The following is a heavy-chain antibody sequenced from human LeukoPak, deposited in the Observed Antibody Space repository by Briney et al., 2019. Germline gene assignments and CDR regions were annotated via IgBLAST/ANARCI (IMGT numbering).Heavy chain of an antibody. CDR3: ARHHYGTGSGQDF. CDR1: GGSISSYY. V-gene: IGHV4-59*01. Sequence: SETLSLTCTVSGGSISSYYWSWFRQFPGKGLEWIGYIYYSGSTNYDPSLKSRVTISVDTSKNQFSLKLRSVTAADTAVHYCARHHYGTGSGQDFWGQGTLVTVSS. J-gene: IGHJ4*02. D-gene: IGHD3-10*01. CDR2: IYYSGST.